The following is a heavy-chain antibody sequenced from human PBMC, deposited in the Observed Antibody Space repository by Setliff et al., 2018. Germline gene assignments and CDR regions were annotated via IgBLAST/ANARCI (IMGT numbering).Heavy chain of an antibody. J-gene: IGHJ3*02. V-gene: IGHV4-59*01. CDR2: ISSGST. CDR3: ARDPLGEIAVAGHDAFDI. D-gene: IGHD6-19*01. Sequence: PSETLSLTCTVSGGSISVYYWTWFRQPPGKGLEWIGYISSGSTNYNPSLKSRVTISVDPSKNQFSLRVTSVTAADTAVYYCARDPLGEIAVAGHDAFDIWGQGTMVTVSS. CDR1: GGSISVYY.